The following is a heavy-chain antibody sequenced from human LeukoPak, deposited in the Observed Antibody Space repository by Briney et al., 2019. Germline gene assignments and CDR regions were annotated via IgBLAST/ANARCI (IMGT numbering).Heavy chain of an antibody. V-gene: IGHV4-34*01. Sequence: PSETLSLTCAVYGGSFSDYYWTWIRQPPGKGLEWIGEINHSGSTNYNPSLKSRVTISVDTSRNQFSLKLSSVTAADTAVYYCARGLLVGNTGYYFDYWGQGTLVTVSS. J-gene: IGHJ4*02. CDR2: INHSGST. D-gene: IGHD1-26*01. CDR1: GGSFSDYY. CDR3: ARGLLVGNTGYYFDY.